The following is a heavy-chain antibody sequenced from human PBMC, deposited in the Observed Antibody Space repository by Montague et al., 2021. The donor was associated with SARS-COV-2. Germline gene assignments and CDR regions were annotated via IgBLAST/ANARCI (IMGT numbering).Heavy chain of an antibody. CDR3: ARERRVVATGSHYGMDV. CDR2: ISSSSRDI. CDR1: GFPFSDNY. Sequence: CRRLSCAASGFPFSDNYMSWIRQAPGKGLEWVSYISSSSRDIKYADSVKGRFTISRDNVESSLYLQMNSLRGEDTAVYYCARERRVVATGSHYGMDVWGPGTTVIVSS. J-gene: IGHJ6*02. D-gene: IGHD5-12*01. V-gene: IGHV3-11*05.